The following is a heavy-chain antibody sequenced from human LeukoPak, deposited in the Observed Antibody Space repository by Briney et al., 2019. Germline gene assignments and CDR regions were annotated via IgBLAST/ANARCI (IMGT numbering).Heavy chain of an antibody. CDR3: ARDRRGESFDY. V-gene: IGHV4-59*01. CDR1: GGSISTYY. Sequence: SETLSLTCTVSGGSISTYYWSWIRQPPGKGLEWIGYIYYSGSTNYNPSLKSRVTISVGTSKNQFSLKLSSVTAADTAVYYCARDRRGESFDYWGQGTLVTVSS. CDR2: IYYSGST. D-gene: IGHD3-10*01. J-gene: IGHJ4*02.